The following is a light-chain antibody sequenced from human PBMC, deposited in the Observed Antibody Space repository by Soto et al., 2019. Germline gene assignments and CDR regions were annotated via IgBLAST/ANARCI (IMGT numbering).Light chain of an antibody. CDR1: SSDVGGYNY. J-gene: IGLJ3*02. CDR2: DVS. Sequence: QSALTQPRSVSGSPGQSVTISCTGTSSDVGGYNYVSWYQQYPGKAPKVIIYDVSKRPSGVPDRFSGSKSGNTASLTISGLQDDDEADYYCCSYAGSYTLWVFGGGTKVTVL. V-gene: IGLV2-11*01. CDR3: CSYAGSYTLWV.